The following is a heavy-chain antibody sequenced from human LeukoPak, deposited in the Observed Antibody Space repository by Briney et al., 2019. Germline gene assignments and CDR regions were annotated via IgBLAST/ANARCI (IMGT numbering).Heavy chain of an antibody. V-gene: IGHV1-2*02. CDR2: INPNSGGT. CDR3: ARRYSSGWTSRYYFDY. CDR1: GYTFTSYG. J-gene: IGHJ4*02. Sequence: GASVKVSCKASGYTFTSYGITWVRQAPGQGLEWMGWINPNSGGTNYAQKFQGRVTMTRDTSISTAYMELSRLRSDDTAVYYCARRYSSGWTSRYYFDYWGQGTLVTVSS. D-gene: IGHD6-19*01.